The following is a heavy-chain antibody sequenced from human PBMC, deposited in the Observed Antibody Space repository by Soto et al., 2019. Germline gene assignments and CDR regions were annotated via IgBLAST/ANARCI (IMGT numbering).Heavy chain of an antibody. CDR3: ARDPYPGDTQHGMDV. J-gene: IGHJ6*02. Sequence: QVQLQESGPGLVKPSETLSLTCTVSGGSISSYYWSWIRQPAGKGLKLIGRIYTSGSTNYNPSLKSRVTMSVDTSKNQFSLKLSSVTAADTAVYYCARDPYPGDTQHGMDVWGQGTTVTVSS. V-gene: IGHV4-4*07. CDR1: GGSISSYY. CDR2: IYTSGST. D-gene: IGHD2-2*01.